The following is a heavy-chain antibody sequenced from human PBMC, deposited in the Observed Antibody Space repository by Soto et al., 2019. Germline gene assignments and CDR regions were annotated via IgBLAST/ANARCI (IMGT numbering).Heavy chain of an antibody. CDR1: GFTFSSYA. J-gene: IGHJ4*02. V-gene: IGHV3-23*01. CDR3: AKTASMTIRHGFDH. D-gene: IGHD4-17*01. Sequence: EVQVLESGGGLVQPGGSLRLSCAASGFTFSSYAMSWVRQASGQGLEWVSAISGSGSNPYYADSVKGRFTISRDNSKNTLYLQMNSLRAEDTALYYCAKTASMTIRHGFDHWGQGTLVTVSS. CDR2: ISGSGSNP.